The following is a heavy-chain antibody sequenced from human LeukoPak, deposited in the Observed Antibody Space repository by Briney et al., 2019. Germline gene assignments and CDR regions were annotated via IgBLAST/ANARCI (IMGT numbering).Heavy chain of an antibody. Sequence: SETLSLTCTVSGGSISSSSYYWGWIRQPPGKGLEWIGSIYYSGSTYYNPSLKSRVTISVDTSKNQFSLKLSSVTAADTAVYYCARTPVVPEANFDYWGQGTLVTVSS. CDR1: GGSISSSSYY. J-gene: IGHJ4*02. CDR3: ARTPVVPEANFDY. V-gene: IGHV4-39*01. CDR2: IYYSGST. D-gene: IGHD2-2*01.